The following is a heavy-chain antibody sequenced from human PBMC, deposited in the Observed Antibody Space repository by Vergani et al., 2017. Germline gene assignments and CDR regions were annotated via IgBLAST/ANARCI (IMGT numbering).Heavy chain of an antibody. CDR2: FYTGGGT. CDR1: GGSISSVSYY. V-gene: IGHV4-61*02. Sequence: QVQLQESGPGLVRPSQTLSLTCTVSGGSISSVSYYWSSFRQPAGKGLEWIGRFYTGGGTSYNPSLKRRITISVDTSKNQFSMQLSSGTAADTAVYYCARDCPGGGGDCSAGWYFDLWGRGTLVTVSS. D-gene: IGHD2-21*02. CDR3: ARDCPGGGGDCSAGWYFDL. J-gene: IGHJ2*01.